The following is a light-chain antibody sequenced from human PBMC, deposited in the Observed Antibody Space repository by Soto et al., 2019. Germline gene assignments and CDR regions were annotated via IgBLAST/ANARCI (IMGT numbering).Light chain of an antibody. Sequence: QSALTQPRSVSGSPGQSVTISCTGTSSDVGRYNFVSWYQQHPDKAPKLMIYDVIKRPSGVPDRFSGSKSGNTASLTIYGLQAEDKADYHCCSYAGSYTHVFGTGTKVTVL. V-gene: IGLV2-11*01. J-gene: IGLJ1*01. CDR2: DVI. CDR1: SSDVGRYNF. CDR3: CSYAGSYTHV.